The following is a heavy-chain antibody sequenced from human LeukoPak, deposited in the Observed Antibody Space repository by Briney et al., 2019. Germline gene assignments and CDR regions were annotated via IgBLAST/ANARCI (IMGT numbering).Heavy chain of an antibody. J-gene: IGHJ5*02. Sequence: GGSLRLSCAASGFTFSSYATSWVRQAPGKGLEWVSAISGSGGSTYYADSVKGRFTISRDNSKNTLYLQMNSLRAEDTAVYYCAKGQDIAARPFRFDPWGQGTLVSVSS. CDR3: AKGQDIAARPFRFDP. D-gene: IGHD6-6*01. CDR2: ISGSGGST. CDR1: GFTFSSYA. V-gene: IGHV3-23*01.